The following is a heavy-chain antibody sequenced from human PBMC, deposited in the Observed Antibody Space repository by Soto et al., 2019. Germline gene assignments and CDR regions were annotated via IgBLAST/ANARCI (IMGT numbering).Heavy chain of an antibody. CDR1: GYTFTGYY. Sequence: ASVKVSCKASGYTFTGYYMHWVRQAPGQGLEWMGWINPNSGGTNYAQKFQGRVTMTRDTSISTAYMELSRLRSDDTAVYYCARGHVTIFGVVIMPYYYYGMDVWGQGTTVTVSS. V-gene: IGHV1-2*02. D-gene: IGHD3-3*01. J-gene: IGHJ6*02. CDR3: ARGHVTIFGVVIMPYYYYGMDV. CDR2: INPNSGGT.